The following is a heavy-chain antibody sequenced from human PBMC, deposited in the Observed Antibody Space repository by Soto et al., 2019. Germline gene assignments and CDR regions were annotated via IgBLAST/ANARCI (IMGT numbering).Heavy chain of an antibody. CDR2: ISGYRGKT. Sequence: ASVKVSCKVSGYSLTTYSISWVRQAPGQGLEWMGWISGYRGKTKYVEKFQGRITMTTDTSTSTAYMDLKNLRSDDTAVYYCARRYGDPSSSTGFDFWGQGTLVTVSS. V-gene: IGHV1-18*01. D-gene: IGHD2-21*02. CDR3: ARRYGDPSSSTGFDF. J-gene: IGHJ4*02. CDR1: GYSLTTYS.